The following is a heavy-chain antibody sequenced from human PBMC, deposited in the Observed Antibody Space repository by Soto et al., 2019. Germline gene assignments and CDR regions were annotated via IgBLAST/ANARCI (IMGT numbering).Heavy chain of an antibody. CDR3: AKDVLFPEVVSGGFDS. D-gene: IGHD3-10*01. Sequence: EVQLVESGGGLVQPGRSLRLSCAASGFTFDDYAMHWVRQAPGKGLEWVSGISWNSATIDYADSVKGRFTVSRDNAKNSLYLQMNSLRAGDTALYYCAKDVLFPEVVSGGFDSWGQGTLVTVSS. CDR2: ISWNSATI. CDR1: GFTFDDYA. J-gene: IGHJ4*02. V-gene: IGHV3-9*01.